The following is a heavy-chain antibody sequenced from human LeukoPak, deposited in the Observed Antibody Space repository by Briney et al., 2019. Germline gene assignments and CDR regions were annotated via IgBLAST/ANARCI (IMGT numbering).Heavy chain of an antibody. CDR3: ATRYSYGHYFDY. D-gene: IGHD5-18*01. Sequence: PGGALRLSCAASGFALSSYGMHWVRQAPGKGLEWVAVISYDGSNKYYADSVKGRFTISRDNSKNTLYLQMNSLRVEDTAVYYCATRYSYGHYFDYWGQGTLVTVSS. J-gene: IGHJ4*02. CDR2: ISYDGSNK. CDR1: GFALSSYG. V-gene: IGHV3-30*03.